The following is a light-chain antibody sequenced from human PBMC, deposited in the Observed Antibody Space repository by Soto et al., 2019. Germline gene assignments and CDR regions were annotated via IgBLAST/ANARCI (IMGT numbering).Light chain of an antibody. V-gene: IGKV1-39*01. CDR3: QQSYSLPIT. CDR1: QTISRF. CDR2: AAS. Sequence: DIQMTQSPSTLSASVGDRVTITCRASQTISRFLNWYQHNPGKAPKLLIYAASTLQSGVPARFSGSGSGTDFTLIISSLQPEDFATYYCQQSYSLPITFGQGTRLEIK. J-gene: IGKJ5*01.